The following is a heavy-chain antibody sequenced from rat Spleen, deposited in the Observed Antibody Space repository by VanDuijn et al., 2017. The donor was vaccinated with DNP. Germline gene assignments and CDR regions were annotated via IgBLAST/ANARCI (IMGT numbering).Heavy chain of an antibody. CDR3: ARGNNNYPYWSFDF. Sequence: EVQLVESGGDLVQPGRSLKLSCVASGFTFNHYWMAWIRQVPGKGLEWVTSITGSGGNTYYPDSVKGRFTISRDNAKNTLYLQMNRLRSEDTATYCCARGNNNYPYWSFDFWGPGTMVTVSS. CDR1: GFTFNHYW. D-gene: IGHD1-10*01. V-gene: IGHV5-31*01. CDR2: ITGSGGNT. J-gene: IGHJ1*01.